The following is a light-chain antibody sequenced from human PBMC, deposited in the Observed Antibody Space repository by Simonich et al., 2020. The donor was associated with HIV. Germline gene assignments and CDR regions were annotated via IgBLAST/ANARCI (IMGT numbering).Light chain of an antibody. J-gene: IGKJ3*01. CDR2: TAS. Sequence: DIQMTQSPSSVSASVGDRVTITCRASQGINSWLAWYQQRPGKAPKLLIYTASTLQSGVPSRFSGSGSGTDFTLTISSLQPEDSATYYCQQANSFPFTFGPGTKVEI. CDR1: QGINSW. CDR3: QQANSFPFT. V-gene: IGKV1-12*01.